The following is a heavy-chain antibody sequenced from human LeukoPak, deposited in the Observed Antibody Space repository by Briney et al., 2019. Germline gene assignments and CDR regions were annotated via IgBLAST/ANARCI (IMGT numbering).Heavy chain of an antibody. D-gene: IGHD4-23*01. Sequence: PGGSLRLSCAASGFTVSDYSMSWVRQAPGKGLEWVSAISGSGSYTDYADSVKGRFTISRDNAKNSLYLQMNSLRAEDTAVYYCARVFGGSVDYWGQGTLVTVSS. CDR1: GFTVSDYS. CDR3: ARVFGGSVDY. V-gene: IGHV3-11*06. J-gene: IGHJ4*02. CDR2: ISGSGSYT.